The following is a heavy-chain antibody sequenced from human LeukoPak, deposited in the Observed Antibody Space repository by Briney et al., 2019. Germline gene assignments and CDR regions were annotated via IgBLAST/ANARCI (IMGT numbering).Heavy chain of an antibody. V-gene: IGHV3-74*01. D-gene: IGHD6-19*01. CDR1: GFTFSGYR. CDR2: INEAGSIT. CDR3: ARALASSEDY. Sequence: PGGSLRLSCAASGFTFSGYRMQWVRQAPGRGLVWLSRINEAGSITTYADSVKGRFTISRDNAKNTLYLQMSSLRAEDTAVYYCARALASSEDYWGQGTLVTVSS. J-gene: IGHJ4*02.